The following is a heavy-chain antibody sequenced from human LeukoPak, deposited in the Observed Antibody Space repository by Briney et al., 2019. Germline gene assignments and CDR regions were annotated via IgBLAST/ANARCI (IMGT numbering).Heavy chain of an antibody. CDR2: IRYDGSNQ. Sequence: GGSLRLSCAASGLTFSNCGMHWVRQAPGKGLEWVSFIRYDGSNQYYADSVMGRSTVSRDNSKNTLYVQMNSLRVEDTAVYYCARYPSGRYCSGGICSYFDYWGQGTLVTVSS. J-gene: IGHJ4*02. V-gene: IGHV3-30*02. CDR1: GLTFSNCG. CDR3: ARYPSGRYCSGGICSYFDY. D-gene: IGHD2-15*01.